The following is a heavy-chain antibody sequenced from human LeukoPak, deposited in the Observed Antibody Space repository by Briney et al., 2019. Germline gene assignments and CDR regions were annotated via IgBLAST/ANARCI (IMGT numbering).Heavy chain of an antibody. CDR2: INPNSGGT. V-gene: IGHV1-2*02. D-gene: IGHD5-12*01. CDR1: VYTFIGYY. CDR3: ASDGGYDLSH. Sequence: ASVKVSCKGSVYTFIGYYLHWVRQAPGQGLEWMGWINPNSGGTNYAQKFQGRVTMTRDTSISTAYMELSRLRSDDTAVYYGASDGGYDLSHRVRGTLVTVSS. J-gene: IGHJ4*02.